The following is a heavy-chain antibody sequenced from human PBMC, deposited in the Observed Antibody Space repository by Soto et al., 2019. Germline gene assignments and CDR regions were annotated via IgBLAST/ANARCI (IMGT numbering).Heavy chain of an antibody. Sequence: ASVKVSCKASGYTFTSHGISWVRQAPGQGLEWMGWISANNGDTNYAQKFQGRVTVTTDTSTSTGYMELRGLRSEDTAVYYCARMVRGSNIDYYYYMDVWGIGTTVTVSS. CDR2: ISANNGDT. J-gene: IGHJ6*03. V-gene: IGHV1-18*01. CDR3: ARMVRGSNIDYYYYMDV. D-gene: IGHD3-10*01. CDR1: GYTFTSHG.